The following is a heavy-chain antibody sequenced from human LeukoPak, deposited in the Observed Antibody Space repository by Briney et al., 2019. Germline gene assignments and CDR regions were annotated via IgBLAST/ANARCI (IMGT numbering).Heavy chain of an antibody. CDR1: GFTFSSYG. CDR2: IWYDGSNK. D-gene: IGHD3-22*01. Sequence: GGSLRLSCAASGFTFSSYGMHWVRQAPGKGLEWVAVIWYDGSNKYYADSVKGRFTISRDNSKNPLYLQMNSLRAEDTAVYYCARGGRNSYYSDYWGQETLVTVSS. J-gene: IGHJ4*02. V-gene: IGHV3-33*01. CDR3: ARGGRNSYYSDY.